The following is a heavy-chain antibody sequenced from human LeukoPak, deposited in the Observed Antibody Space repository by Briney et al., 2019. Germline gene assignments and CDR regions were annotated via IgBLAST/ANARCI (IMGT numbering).Heavy chain of an antibody. Sequence: GESLRISGEGSGYSFTTYWISWVRQMPGKGLEWMGRIDPSDSYTNDSPSFQGHVTISADKSISTVYLQWSSRNTSLTAMYYCARQAVRDFDYWGQGTLVTVS. CDR2: IDPSDSYT. CDR1: GYSFTTYW. D-gene: IGHD3-10*01. J-gene: IGHJ4*02. V-gene: IGHV5-10-1*01. CDR3: ARQAVRDFDY.